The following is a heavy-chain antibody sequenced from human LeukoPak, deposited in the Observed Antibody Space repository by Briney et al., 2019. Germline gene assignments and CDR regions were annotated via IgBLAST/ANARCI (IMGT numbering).Heavy chain of an antibody. CDR3: AINVYDTLDSDAFDF. J-gene: IGHJ3*01. CDR2: INPDSGGT. Sequence: GASVKVSCKASGYTFTGYYMHWVRQAPGQGLEWMGWINPDSGGTNNAQKFQGRVTMTRDTSISTAYMELSRLRSDDTAVYYCAINVYDTLDSDAFDFWGQGTMVIVS. CDR1: GYTFTGYY. V-gene: IGHV1-2*02. D-gene: IGHD3-22*01.